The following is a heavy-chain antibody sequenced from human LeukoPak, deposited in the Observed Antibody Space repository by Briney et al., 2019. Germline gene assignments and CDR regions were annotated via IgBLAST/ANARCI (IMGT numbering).Heavy chain of an antibody. J-gene: IGHJ6*02. CDR2: IGTAGDT. V-gene: IGHV3-13*01. CDR1: GFTFSSYD. CDR3: ARGYCSSTSCYGDYYYGMDV. D-gene: IGHD2-2*01. Sequence: PGGSLRLSCAASGFTFSSYDMHWVRHATGKGLEGVSAIGTAGDTYYPGSVKGRFTISRENAKNSLYLQMNSLRAGDTAVYYCARGYCSSTSCYGDYYYGMDVWGQGTTVTVSS.